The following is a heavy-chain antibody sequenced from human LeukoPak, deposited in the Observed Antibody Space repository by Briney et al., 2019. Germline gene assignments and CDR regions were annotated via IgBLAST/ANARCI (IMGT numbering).Heavy chain of an antibody. V-gene: IGHV4-38-2*02. CDR2: IYHSGST. J-gene: IGHJ3*02. CDR1: GYSITRGSY. CDR3: ARVHVNSGYYFGDAFDI. D-gene: IGHD3-22*01. Sequence: SETLSLTCTVSGYSITRGSYWGWIRQPPGKGLEWIANIYHSGSTYYNPSLKSRVTISVDTSKNQFSLKLSSVTAADTAIYYCARVHVNSGYYFGDAFDIWGQGAMVTVSS.